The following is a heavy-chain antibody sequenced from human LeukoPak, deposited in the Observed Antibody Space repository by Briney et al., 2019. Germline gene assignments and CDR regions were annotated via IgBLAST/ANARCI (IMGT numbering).Heavy chain of an antibody. V-gene: IGHV3-23*01. D-gene: IGHD2-2*01. Sequence: GGSLRLSCAASGFTISNAWMSWVRQAPGKGLAWVSAISGSGGSTYYADSVKGRFTISRDNSKNTLYLQMNSLRAEDTAVYYCWALGYCSSTSCEGGGFDYWGQGSLVTVSS. CDR1: GFTISNAW. CDR2: ISGSGGST. J-gene: IGHJ4*02. CDR3: WALGYCSSTSCEGGGFDY.